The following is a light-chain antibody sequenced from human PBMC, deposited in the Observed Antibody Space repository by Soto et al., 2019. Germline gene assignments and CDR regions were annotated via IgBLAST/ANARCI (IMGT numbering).Light chain of an antibody. CDR1: QSVSSN. CDR3: QQYNNWPTWT. Sequence: VRTQSRATLSVSPGERATLSCRASQSVSSNLAWYQQKPGQAPRLLIYGASTRATGTPARFSGSGSGTEFTLTISSLQSADFAVYYCQQYNNWPTWTFGQGTKVDIK. J-gene: IGKJ1*01. CDR2: GAS. V-gene: IGKV3-15*01.